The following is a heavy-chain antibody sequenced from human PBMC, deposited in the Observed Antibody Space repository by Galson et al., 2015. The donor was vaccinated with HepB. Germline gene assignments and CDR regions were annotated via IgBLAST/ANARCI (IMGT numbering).Heavy chain of an antibody. D-gene: IGHD3-3*01. J-gene: IGHJ6*02. CDR3: TKYILRFFDYGMDV. CDR2: ISGRGSGS. V-gene: IGHV3-23*01. CDR1: GFIFSDYA. Sequence: SLRLSCAASGFIFSDYAMSWVRQVPGKGLEWVPGISGRGSGSYVADSVKGRFTISRDNSKNTLFLQMNSLRAEDTAVYFCTKYILRFFDYGMDVWGQGTSVTVSS.